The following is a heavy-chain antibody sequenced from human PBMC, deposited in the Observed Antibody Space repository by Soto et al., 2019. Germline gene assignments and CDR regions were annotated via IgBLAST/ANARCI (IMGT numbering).Heavy chain of an antibody. CDR2: INHSGST. V-gene: IGHV4-34*01. CDR3: ATFISWPQNWFDP. J-gene: IGHJ5*02. Sequence: ETLSLTCAVYGGSFSGYYWSWIRQPPGKGLEWIGEINHSGSTNYNPSLKSRVTISVDTSKNQFSLKLSSVTAADTAVYYCATFISWPQNWFDPWVQGTLVTVSS. D-gene: IGHD6-13*01. CDR1: GGSFSGYY.